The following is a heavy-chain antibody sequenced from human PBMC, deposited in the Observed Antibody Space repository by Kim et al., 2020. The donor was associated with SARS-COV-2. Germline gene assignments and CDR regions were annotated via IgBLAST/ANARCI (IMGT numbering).Heavy chain of an antibody. CDR2: ISYDGSNK. D-gene: IGHD3-10*01. Sequence: GGSLRLSCAASGFTFSSYGMHWVRQAPGKGLEWVAVISYDGSNKYYADSVKGRFTISRDNSKNTLYLQMNSLRAEDTAVYYCAKDQTPGVFGEYDAFDIWGQGTMVTVSS. J-gene: IGHJ3*02. CDR3: AKDQTPGVFGEYDAFDI. V-gene: IGHV3-30*18. CDR1: GFTFSSYG.